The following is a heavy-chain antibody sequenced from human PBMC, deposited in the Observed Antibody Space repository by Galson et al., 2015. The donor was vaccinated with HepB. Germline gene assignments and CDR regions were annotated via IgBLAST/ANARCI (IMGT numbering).Heavy chain of an antibody. D-gene: IGHD2-2*01. V-gene: IGHV3-23*01. J-gene: IGHJ4*02. CDR2: ISGSGGTT. CDR1: GFTFSSYA. CDR3: ATDPRSSRGDY. Sequence: SLRLSCAASGFTFSSYAMSWVRQAPGKGLEWVSGISGSGGTTYNADSVKGRFTISRDNSKNTLYLQMNSLRADDTAVYYCATDPRSSRGDYWGQGTLVTVSS.